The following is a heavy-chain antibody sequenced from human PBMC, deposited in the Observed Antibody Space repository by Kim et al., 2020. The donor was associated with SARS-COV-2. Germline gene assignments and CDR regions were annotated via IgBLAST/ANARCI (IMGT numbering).Heavy chain of an antibody. CDR1: GGSISRHY. D-gene: IGHD1-26*01. Sequence: SETLSLTCTVSGGSISRHYWSWIRQSPGKGLDWIGYISYTENTNYNPSLKSRVNISIDTSRNQFSLKLSSVTAADTAVYYCARHEGSGSYDGHFDYWGQGTLVTVSS. J-gene: IGHJ4*02. V-gene: IGHV4-59*08. CDR3: ARHEGSGSYDGHFDY. CDR2: ISYTENT.